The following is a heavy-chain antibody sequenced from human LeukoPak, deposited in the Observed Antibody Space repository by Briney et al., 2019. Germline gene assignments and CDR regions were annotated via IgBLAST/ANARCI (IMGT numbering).Heavy chain of an antibody. CDR2: IYYSGST. CDR1: GGSISSYY. V-gene: IGHV4-59*01. D-gene: IGHD3-22*01. J-gene: IGHJ4*02. CDR3: ARENYYDSSGSFDY. Sequence: PSETLSLTCTVSGGSISSYYWSWLRQPPGKGLEWIGYIYYSGSTNYNPYLKSRVTISGDTSKNQFSLKLSSVTAADTAVYYCARENYYDSSGSFDYWGQGTLVTVSS.